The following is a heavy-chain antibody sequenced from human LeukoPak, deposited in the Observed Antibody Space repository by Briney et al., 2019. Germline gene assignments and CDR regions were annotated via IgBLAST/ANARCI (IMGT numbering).Heavy chain of an antibody. Sequence: ASVKVSCKASGYTFTGYYMHWVRQAPGQGLEWMGWINPNSGGTNYAQKLQGRVTMTTDTSTSTAYMELRSLRSDDTAVYYCARDTSLRGVITRPTGFDYWGQGTLVTVSS. V-gene: IGHV1-2*02. CDR3: ARDTSLRGVITRPTGFDY. J-gene: IGHJ4*02. CDR1: GYTFTGYY. CDR2: INPNSGGT. D-gene: IGHD3-10*01.